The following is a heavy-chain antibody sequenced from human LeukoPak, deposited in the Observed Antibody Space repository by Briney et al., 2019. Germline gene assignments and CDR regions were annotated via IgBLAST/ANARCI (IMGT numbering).Heavy chain of an antibody. CDR3: ARGAINSGSYDAYFDY. Sequence: GGSLRLSCAASGFTFSNYEINWVRQAPGRGLEWVSSISTSSIYIYYADSVKGRFTISRDNAKKSLYLQVNSLRAEDTAVYYCARGAINSGSYDAYFDYWGQGTLVTVSS. CDR1: GFTFSNYE. J-gene: IGHJ4*02. V-gene: IGHV3-21*01. CDR2: ISTSSIYI. D-gene: IGHD1-26*01.